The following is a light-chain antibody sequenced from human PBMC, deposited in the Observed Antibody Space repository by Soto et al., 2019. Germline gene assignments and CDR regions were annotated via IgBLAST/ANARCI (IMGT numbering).Light chain of an antibody. J-gene: IGLJ3*02. Sequence: QSVLTQPPSASGTPGQRVTISCSGRSSNVGSNTVSWYQQLPGTAPKVLIYSDGQRPSGVPDRFSGSRSGSSASLAISGLQSGDEGDYYCASWEDSLNGWVIGGGTKLTVL. CDR2: SDG. CDR1: SSNVGSNT. CDR3: ASWEDSLNGWV. V-gene: IGLV1-44*01.